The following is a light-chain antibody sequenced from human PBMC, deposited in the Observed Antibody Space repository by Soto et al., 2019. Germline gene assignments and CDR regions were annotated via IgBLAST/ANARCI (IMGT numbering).Light chain of an antibody. Sequence: QSALTQPASVSGSPGQSITISCTGTSSDVGTYSFVSWYQHHPGKAPKLMIYEVSNRPSGVSSRFSGSKSGDTASLAISGLQAEDEADYYCSSYVTINTYVFGTGTKVT. CDR2: EVS. CDR1: SSDVGTYSF. J-gene: IGLJ1*01. V-gene: IGLV2-14*01. CDR3: SSYVTINTYV.